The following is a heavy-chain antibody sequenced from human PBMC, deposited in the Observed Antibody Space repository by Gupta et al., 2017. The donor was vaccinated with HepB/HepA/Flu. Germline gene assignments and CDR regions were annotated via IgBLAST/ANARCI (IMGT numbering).Heavy chain of an antibody. CDR1: GFTFSSHA. V-gene: IGHV3-23*01. CDR3: AKVLDSRGYSDAFDV. CDR2: TSPSGGST. J-gene: IGHJ3*01. Sequence: VQLLDSGGGLVQPGGSLTLSCAASGFTFSSHAMSWVRQAPGKGLEWVSATSPSGGSTYYADFVQGRFTISRDNSKNMLDLQMNSLRAEDTAVYYCAKVLDSRGYSDAFDVWGQGSMVIVSS. D-gene: IGHD3-22*01.